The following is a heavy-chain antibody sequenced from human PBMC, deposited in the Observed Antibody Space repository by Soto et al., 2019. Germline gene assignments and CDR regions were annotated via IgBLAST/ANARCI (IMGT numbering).Heavy chain of an antibody. Sequence: PGGSLRLSCAASGFTFSRYGMHWVRQAPGKGLEWVAVIWYDGSNKYYADSVKGRFTISRDNSKNTLYLQMNSLRAEDTAVYYCARDFQIRHYYGSGSPHYGMDGCGQGTTVTVSS. CDR3: ARDFQIRHYYGSGSPHYGMDG. CDR2: IWYDGSNK. V-gene: IGHV3-33*01. J-gene: IGHJ6*02. CDR1: GFTFSRYG. D-gene: IGHD3-10*01.